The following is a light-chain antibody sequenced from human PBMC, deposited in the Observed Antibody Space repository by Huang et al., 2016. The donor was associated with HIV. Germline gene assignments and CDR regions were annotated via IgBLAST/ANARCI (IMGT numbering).Light chain of an antibody. V-gene: IGKV3-15*01. J-gene: IGKJ5*01. CDR2: GAS. CDR3: QQYDNRPTT. CDR1: QSVSNN. Sequence: EILMTQSPDTLSVSPGEGATLSCRASQSVSNNLAWYQQKPGQDPRLLIYGASTRATGIPARISGSGSGTEFTLTISSLQSEDFAVYYCQQYDNRPTTFGQGTRLEIK.